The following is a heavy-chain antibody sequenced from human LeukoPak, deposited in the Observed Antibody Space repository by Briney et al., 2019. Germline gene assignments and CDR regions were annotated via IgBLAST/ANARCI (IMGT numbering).Heavy chain of an antibody. CDR2: ISGDGGSK. D-gene: IGHD6-13*01. CDR1: GFTFDDHV. J-gene: IGHJ2*01. V-gene: IGHV3-43*02. CDR3: APSHVAADGSRTFWYFDF. Sequence: PGGSLRLSCAASGFTFDDHVMQWVRQAPGKGLQWVSLISGDGGSKYYSDSVQGRFTISRDNSKNFLYLQMNSLRTEDTAVYYCAPSHVAADGSRTFWYFDFWGRGSLVTVSS.